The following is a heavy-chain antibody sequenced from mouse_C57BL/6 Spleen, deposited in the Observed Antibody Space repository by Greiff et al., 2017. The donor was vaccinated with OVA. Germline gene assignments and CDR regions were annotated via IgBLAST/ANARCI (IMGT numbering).Heavy chain of an antibody. CDR3: ARQLRTGIYYFDY. Sequence: VKLMESGAELVKPGASVKISCKASGYAFSSYWMNWVKQRPGKGLEWIGQIYPGDGDTNYNGKFKGKATLTADKSSSTAYMQLSSLTSEDSAVYFCARQLRTGIYYFDYWGQGTTLTVSS. CDR2: IYPGDGDT. CDR1: GYAFSSYW. J-gene: IGHJ2*01. D-gene: IGHD1-1*01. V-gene: IGHV1-80*01.